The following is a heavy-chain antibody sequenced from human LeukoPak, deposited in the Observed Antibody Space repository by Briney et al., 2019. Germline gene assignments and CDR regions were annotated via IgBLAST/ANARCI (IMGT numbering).Heavy chain of an antibody. J-gene: IGHJ4*02. Sequence: SVKVSCKASGGTFSSYAISWVRQAPGQGLEWMGGIIPIFGTANYAQKFQGRVTITADESTSTAYMELSSLRSEDTAVYYCARDGPCSSTSCYSIDYWGQGTLVTASS. V-gene: IGHV1-69*13. D-gene: IGHD2-2*02. CDR3: ARDGPCSSTSCYSIDY. CDR1: GGTFSSYA. CDR2: IIPIFGTA.